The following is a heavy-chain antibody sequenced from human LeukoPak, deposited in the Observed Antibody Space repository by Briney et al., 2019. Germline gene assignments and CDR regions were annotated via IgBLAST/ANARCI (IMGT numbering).Heavy chain of an antibody. J-gene: IGHJ6*02. Sequence: GGSLRLSCAASGFTFSSYAMSWVRQAPGKGLEWVSAISGSGGSTYYADSVKGRFTISRDNSKNTLYLQMNSLRAEDTAVYYCAKGITIFGVVIMHYYGMDVWGQGTTVTVSS. V-gene: IGHV3-23*01. CDR2: ISGSGGST. CDR1: GFTFSSYA. D-gene: IGHD3-3*01. CDR3: AKGITIFGVVIMHYYGMDV.